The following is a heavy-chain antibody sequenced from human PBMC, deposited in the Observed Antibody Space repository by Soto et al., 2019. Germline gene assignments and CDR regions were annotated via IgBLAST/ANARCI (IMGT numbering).Heavy chain of an antibody. CDR3: ARVQLRSTGWYP. CDR1: GFTFSSYW. Sequence: GSLRLSCAASGFTFSSYWMHWVRQAPGKGLVWVSRINSDGSSTSYADSVEGRFTISRDNAKNTLYLQMNSLRAEDTAIYYCARVQLRSTGWYPWGQGTLVTVSS. J-gene: IGHJ5*02. CDR2: INSDGSST. D-gene: IGHD6-19*01. V-gene: IGHV3-74*01.